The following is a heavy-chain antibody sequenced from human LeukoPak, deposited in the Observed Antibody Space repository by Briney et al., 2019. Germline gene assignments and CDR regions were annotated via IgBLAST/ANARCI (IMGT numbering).Heavy chain of an antibody. CDR1: GFTFSSYW. CDR2: IKGDGSQK. Sequence: GGSLRLSCAASGFTFSSYWMSWVRLAPGMGLEWVPNIKGDGSQKYYVDSVKGRFTISRDNAKSSLYLQMNSLRAEDTAVYYCARDWRDGYNQVFDYWGQGTLVTVSS. J-gene: IGHJ4*02. CDR3: ARDWRDGYNQVFDY. D-gene: IGHD5-24*01. V-gene: IGHV3-7*01.